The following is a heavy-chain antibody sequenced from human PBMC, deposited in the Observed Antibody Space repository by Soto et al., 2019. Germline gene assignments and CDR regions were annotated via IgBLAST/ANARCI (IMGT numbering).Heavy chain of an antibody. V-gene: IGHV1-46*01. D-gene: IGHD3-3*01. Sequence: ASVKVSCKTSGYTFTSYYMHWVRQAPGQGLEWMGIINPSGGSTSYAQKFQGRVTMTRDTSTSTVYMELSSLRSEDTAVYYCARLSITIFGGWNYGMDVWGQGTTVTVSS. CDR2: INPSGGST. J-gene: IGHJ6*02. CDR3: ARLSITIFGGWNYGMDV. CDR1: GYTFTSYY.